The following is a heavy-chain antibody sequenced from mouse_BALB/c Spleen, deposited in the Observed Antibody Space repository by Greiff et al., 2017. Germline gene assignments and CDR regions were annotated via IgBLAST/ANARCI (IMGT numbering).Heavy chain of an antibody. CDR3: ASEFAY. J-gene: IGHJ3*01. CDR2: IYPGDGDT. V-gene: IGHV1-87*01. CDR1: GYTFTSYW. Sequence: VQLQQSGAELARPGASVKLSCKASGYTFTSYWMQWVKQRPGQGLEWIGAIYPGDGDTRYTQKFKGKATLTADKSSSTAYMQLSSLASEDSAVYYCASEFAYWGQGTLVTVSA.